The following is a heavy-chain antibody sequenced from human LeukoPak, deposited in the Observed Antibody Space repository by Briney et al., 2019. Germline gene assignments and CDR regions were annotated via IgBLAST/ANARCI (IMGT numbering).Heavy chain of an antibody. D-gene: IGHD6-13*01. V-gene: IGHV3-23*01. CDR1: GVSGKSED. CDR3: AKAGYSSSWPFDY. CDR2: LSGSGSTT. Sequence: WARIRSWATTGVSGKSEDMSGRRQAQKKRLDWVSALSGSGSTTYYADSVKGRFTISRDNSKNTVFLQMNSLRVEDTAVYYCAKAGYSSSWPFDYWGQGTQVTVSS. J-gene: IGHJ4*02.